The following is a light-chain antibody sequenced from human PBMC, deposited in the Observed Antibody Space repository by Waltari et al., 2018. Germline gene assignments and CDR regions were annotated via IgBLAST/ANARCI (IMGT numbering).Light chain of an antibody. Sequence: SFVLTQAPSVSVAPGQTARITCGGNNIGVYGARWYQQHPGQAPVLVVYVNSDRPPGLPGRFSGSSSANTATLTVSRVEGGGEADYYCQVGAGSDYEVSFGGGTKL. CDR1: NIGVYG. V-gene: IGLV3-21*02. CDR2: VNS. CDR3: QVGAGSDYEVS. J-gene: IGLJ2*01.